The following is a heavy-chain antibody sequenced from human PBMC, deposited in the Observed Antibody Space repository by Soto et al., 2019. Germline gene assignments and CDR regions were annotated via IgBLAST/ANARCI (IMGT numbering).Heavy chain of an antibody. CDR2: ISAYNGNT. CDR3: ATGIVVVVAATRTYCYGMDV. V-gene: IGHV1-18*01. J-gene: IGHJ6*02. Sequence: QVQLVQSGAEVKKPGASVKVSCKASGYTFTSYGISWVRQAPGQGLEWMGWISAYNGNTNYAQKLQGRVTMTTDTSTSTAYMELRSLRSDDTAVYYCATGIVVVVAATRTYCYGMDVWGQGTTVTVSS. CDR1: GYTFTSYG. D-gene: IGHD2-15*01.